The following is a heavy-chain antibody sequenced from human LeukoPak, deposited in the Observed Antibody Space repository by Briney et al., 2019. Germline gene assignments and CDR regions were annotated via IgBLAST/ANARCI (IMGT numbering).Heavy chain of an antibody. CDR1: GVTFSSHW. CDR3: ARDPDDYPGVAFDI. D-gene: IGHD4-11*01. CDR2: IIQDGSKK. J-gene: IGHJ3*02. Sequence: GGSLRLSCAASGVTFSSHWMNWVRQAPGKGLEWVANIIQDGSKKYYVDSVKGRFTISRDNTKNSLYLQMNSLRAEDTAVYYCARDPDDYPGVAFDIWGQGTMFTVSS. V-gene: IGHV3-7*04.